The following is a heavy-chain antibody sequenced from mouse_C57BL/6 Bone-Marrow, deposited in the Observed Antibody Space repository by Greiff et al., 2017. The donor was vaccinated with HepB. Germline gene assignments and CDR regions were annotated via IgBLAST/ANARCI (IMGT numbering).Heavy chain of an antibody. J-gene: IGHJ2*01. Sequence: VKLQQPGTELVKPGASVKLSCKASGYTFTSYWMHWVKQRPGQGLEWIGNINPSNGGTNYNEKFKSKATLTVDKSSSTAYMQLSSLTSEDSAVYYCAREEVRTVVLDYWGQGTTLTVSS. CDR2: INPSNGGT. D-gene: IGHD1-1*01. CDR1: GYTFTSYW. CDR3: AREEVRTVVLDY. V-gene: IGHV1-53*01.